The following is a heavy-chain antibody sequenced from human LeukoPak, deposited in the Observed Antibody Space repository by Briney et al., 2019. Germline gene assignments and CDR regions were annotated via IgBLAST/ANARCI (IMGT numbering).Heavy chain of an antibody. V-gene: IGHV4-59*05. J-gene: IGHJ5*02. CDR3: ARSTTIKGWFDP. CDR1: GGSISSYY. CDR2: IYYSGST. Sequence: PSETLSLTCTVSGGSISSYYWSWIRQPPGKGLEWIGSIYYSGSTYYNPSLKSRVTISVDTSKNQFSLNLTSVTAADTAVYYCARSTTIKGWFDPWGQGTLVTVSS. D-gene: IGHD4-11*01.